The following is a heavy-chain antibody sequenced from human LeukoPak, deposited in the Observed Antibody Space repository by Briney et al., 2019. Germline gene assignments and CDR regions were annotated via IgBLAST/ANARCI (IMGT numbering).Heavy chain of an antibody. Sequence: GAALQISCKGSGAGFISYWIGWVRRLPGKGLEGMGIIYPGDSDTRYSPSFQGQVTISADKSITTAYLQWSSLKASDTAMYYCARRYSGYNVYYFDFWGQETLVTVSS. D-gene: IGHD5-12*01. V-gene: IGHV5-51*01. CDR1: GAGFISYW. CDR2: IYPGDSDT. J-gene: IGHJ4*02. CDR3: ARRYSGYNVYYFDF.